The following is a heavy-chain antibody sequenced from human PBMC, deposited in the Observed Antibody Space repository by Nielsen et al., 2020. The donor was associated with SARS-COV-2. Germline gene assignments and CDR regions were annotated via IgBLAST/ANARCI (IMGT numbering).Heavy chain of an antibody. CDR1: GFTFDDYV. CDR2: ISWNSGSI. D-gene: IGHD3-9*01. Sequence: GGSLRLSCAASGFTFDDYVMHWVRQAPGKGLEWVSGISWNSGSIGYADSVKGRFTISRDNAKNSLYLQMNSLRAEDTALYYCAKDQSYFDGGGMDVWGQGTTVTVSS. J-gene: IGHJ6*02. CDR3: AKDQSYFDGGGMDV. V-gene: IGHV3-9*01.